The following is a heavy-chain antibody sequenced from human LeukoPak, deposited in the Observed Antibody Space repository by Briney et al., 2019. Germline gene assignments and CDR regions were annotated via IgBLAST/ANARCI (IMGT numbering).Heavy chain of an antibody. Sequence: SETLSLTCIVSGGPISTHYWSWSRQPPGKGLEWIGYNDYSGSTNYNPSLKSRVTISVDTSKNQFSLKLNSVTAADTAVYCCARGATFRGTYYMDVWGKGTTVTVSS. V-gene: IGHV4-59*11. J-gene: IGHJ6*03. CDR3: ARGATFRGTYYMDV. CDR2: NDYSGST. CDR1: GGPISTHY. D-gene: IGHD3-10*01.